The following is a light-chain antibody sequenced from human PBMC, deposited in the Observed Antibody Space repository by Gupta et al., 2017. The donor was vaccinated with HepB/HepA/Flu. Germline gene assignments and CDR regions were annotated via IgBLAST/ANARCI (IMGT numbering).Light chain of an antibody. CDR1: QDISNY. Sequence: DIQMTQSPSSLSASVGDRVTSTCQASQDISNYLNWYQQKPGKAPKLLIYDASNLETGVPSRFSGSGSGTDFTFTISSLQPEDIATYYCQQEDNLPRTFGQGTKLEIK. CDR2: DAS. V-gene: IGKV1-33*01. J-gene: IGKJ2*01. CDR3: QQEDNLPRT.